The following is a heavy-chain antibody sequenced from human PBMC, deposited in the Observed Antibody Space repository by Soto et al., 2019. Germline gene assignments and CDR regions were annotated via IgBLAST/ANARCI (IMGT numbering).Heavy chain of an antibody. CDR1: GFTFSSYS. CDR3: ARDSIAFDI. V-gene: IGHV3-48*01. Sequence: GGSLRLSCAASGFTFSSYSMNWVRQAPGKGLEWVSYISSSSSTIYYAASVKGRFTISRDNAKNSLYLQMNSLRAEDTAVYYCARDSIAFDIWGQGTMVTVSS. CDR2: ISSSSSTI. J-gene: IGHJ3*02.